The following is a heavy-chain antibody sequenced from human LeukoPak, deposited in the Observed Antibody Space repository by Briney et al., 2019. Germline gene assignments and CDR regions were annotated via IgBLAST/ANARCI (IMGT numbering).Heavy chain of an antibody. V-gene: IGHV4-39*01. D-gene: IGHD3-22*01. CDR3: ARGDSLFDY. CDR2: IYYSGST. Sequence: GSLRLSCAASGFSFSTYYVNWVRQPPGKGLEWIGSIYYSGSTYYNPSLKSRVTISVDTSKNQFSLKLSSVTAADTAVYYCARGDSLFDYWGQGTLVTVSS. J-gene: IGHJ4*02. CDR1: GFSFSTYY.